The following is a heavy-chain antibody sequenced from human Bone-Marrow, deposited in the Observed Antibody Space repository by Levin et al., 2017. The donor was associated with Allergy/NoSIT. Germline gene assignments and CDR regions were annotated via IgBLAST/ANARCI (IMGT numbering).Heavy chain of an antibody. CDR2: ISGSGSIT. J-gene: IGHJ6*02. V-gene: IGHV3-23*02. Sequence: LSLTCAASGFTFRTYAMTWVRQAPGKGLEWICSISGSGSITYYGDSVKGRVTIPRDNSRDTLYLQMSSLRADDTAVYFCAKDRDSSSARAYGLDVWGQGTTVTVSS. CDR3: AKDRDSSSARAYGLDV. CDR1: GFTFRTYA. D-gene: IGHD3-22*01.